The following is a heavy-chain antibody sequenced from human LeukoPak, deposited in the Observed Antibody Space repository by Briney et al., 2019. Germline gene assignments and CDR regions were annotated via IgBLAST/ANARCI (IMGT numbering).Heavy chain of an antibody. V-gene: IGHV1-46*01. J-gene: IGHJ6*02. CDR2: INPSGGST. D-gene: IGHD6-13*01. CDR1: GYTFPSYF. Sequence: ASVKVSCKASGYTFPSYFMHWVRQAPGQGLEWMGIINPSGGSTSYAQKFQGRVTMTRDTSTSTVYMELSSLRSEDTAVYYCARDLDAGIAAAGHYYYYGMDVWGQGTTVTVSS. CDR3: ARDLDAGIAAAGHYYYYGMDV.